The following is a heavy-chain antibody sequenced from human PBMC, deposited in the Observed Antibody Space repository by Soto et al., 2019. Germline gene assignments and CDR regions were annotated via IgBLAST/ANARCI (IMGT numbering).Heavy chain of an antibody. Sequence: SVKVSCKASGGTFSSYAISWVRQAPGQGLEWMGGIIPIFGTANYAQKFQGRVTITADESTSTAYMELSSLRSEDTAVYYCARDLKGYYDSSGYYPDASDIWGQGTMVTVSS. CDR2: IIPIFGTA. V-gene: IGHV1-69*13. D-gene: IGHD3-22*01. CDR3: ARDLKGYYDSSGYYPDASDI. J-gene: IGHJ3*02. CDR1: GGTFSSYA.